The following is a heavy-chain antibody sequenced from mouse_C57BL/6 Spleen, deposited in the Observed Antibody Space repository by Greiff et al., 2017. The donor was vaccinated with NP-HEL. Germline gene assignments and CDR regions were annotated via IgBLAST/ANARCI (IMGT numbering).Heavy chain of an antibody. J-gene: IGHJ3*01. CDR3: ARWDDGYYGGFAY. V-gene: IGHV1-55*01. D-gene: IGHD2-3*01. Sequence: VQLQQSGAELVKPGASVKMSCKASGYTFTSYWITWVKQRHGQGLEWIGDIYPGSGSTNYNEKFKSKATLTVDTSSSTAYMQLSSLTSEDSAVYYCARWDDGYYGGFAYWGQGTLVTVSA. CDR2: IYPGSGST. CDR1: GYTFTSYW.